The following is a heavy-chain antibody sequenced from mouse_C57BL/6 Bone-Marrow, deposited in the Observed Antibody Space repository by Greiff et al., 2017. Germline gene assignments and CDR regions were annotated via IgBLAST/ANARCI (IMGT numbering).Heavy chain of an antibody. Sequence: VQLQQSGAELARPGASVKLSCKASGYTFTSYGISWVKQRTGQGLEWIGEIYPRSGNTYYNEKFKGKATLTADKSSSTAYMELRSLTSEDSAVYFWATPYYYGSSYQFAYWGQGTLVTVSA. V-gene: IGHV1-81*01. J-gene: IGHJ3*01. CDR2: IYPRSGNT. CDR3: ATPYYYGSSYQFAY. CDR1: GYTFTSYG. D-gene: IGHD1-1*01.